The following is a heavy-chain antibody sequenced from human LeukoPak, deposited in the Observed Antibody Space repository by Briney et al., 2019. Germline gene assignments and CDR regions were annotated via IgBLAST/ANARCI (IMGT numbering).Heavy chain of an antibody. V-gene: IGHV3-7*03. CDR2: IKQDGSEK. J-gene: IGHJ4*02. D-gene: IGHD2-21*01. CDR1: GFTFSSYW. Sequence: GGSLRLSCAASGFTFSSYWMSWVRQAPGKGLEWVANIKQDGSEKYYVDSVKGRFTISRDNAKNSLYLQMNSLRPEDAAVYYCAKAPVTTCRGAYCYPFDYWGQGTLVTVSS. CDR3: AKAPVTTCRGAYCYPFDY.